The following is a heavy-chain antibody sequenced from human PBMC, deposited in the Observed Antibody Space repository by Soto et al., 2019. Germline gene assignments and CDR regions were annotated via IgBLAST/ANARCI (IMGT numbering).Heavy chain of an antibody. J-gene: IGHJ6*03. CDR1: GGSISSYY. CDR2: IYYSGST. Sequence: SETLSLTCTVSGGSISSYYWSWIRQPPGKGLEWIGYIYYSGSTNYNPSLKSRVTISVDTSKNQFSLKLSSVTAADTAVCYCARVGRYDFWSGYYGGSYYYYYMDVWGKGTTVTVSS. V-gene: IGHV4-59*01. CDR3: ARVGRYDFWSGYYGGSYYYYYMDV. D-gene: IGHD3-3*01.